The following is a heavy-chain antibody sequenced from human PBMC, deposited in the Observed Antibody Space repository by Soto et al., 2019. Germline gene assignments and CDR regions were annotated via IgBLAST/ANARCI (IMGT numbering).Heavy chain of an antibody. Sequence: SLRLSCAASGFPVDGYSMHLVRQAPGKGLEWVSGISWNSETIDYADSVKGRFTISRDNAKSSLFLQMNSLRPDDTALYYCAKDMKWGGMITIHYFDSWGQGTLVTDSA. CDR2: ISWNSETI. CDR3: AKDMKWGGMITIHYFDS. J-gene: IGHJ4*02. CDR1: GFPVDGYS. V-gene: IGHV3-9*01. D-gene: IGHD3-16*01.